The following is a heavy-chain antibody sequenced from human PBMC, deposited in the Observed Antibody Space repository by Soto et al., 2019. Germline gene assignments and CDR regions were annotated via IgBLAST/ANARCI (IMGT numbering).Heavy chain of an antibody. Sequence: ASVKVSCQASGYTFTSYAMHWVRQAPGQRLEWMGWINAGNGNTKYSQKFQGRVTITRDTSASTAYMELSSLRSEDTAVYYCGKAVQLWAFDSWGKEPWSPSPQ. CDR1: GYTFTSYA. CDR2: INAGNGNT. V-gene: IGHV1-3*01. J-gene: IGHJ5*01. D-gene: IGHD5-18*01. CDR3: GKAVQLWAFDS.